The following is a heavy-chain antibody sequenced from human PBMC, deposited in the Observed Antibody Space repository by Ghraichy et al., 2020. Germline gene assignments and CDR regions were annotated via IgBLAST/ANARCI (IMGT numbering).Heavy chain of an antibody. CDR3: VRRGWLRHFDY. D-gene: IGHD5-12*01. Sequence: SETLSLTCAVYGGSFSGYYWSWIRQPPGKGLEWIGEINHSGSTNYNPSLKSRVTISVDTSKNQFSLKLSSVTAADTAVYYCVRRGWLRHFDYWGQGTLVTVSS. V-gene: IGHV4-34*01. CDR2: INHSGST. CDR1: GGSFSGYY. J-gene: IGHJ4*02.